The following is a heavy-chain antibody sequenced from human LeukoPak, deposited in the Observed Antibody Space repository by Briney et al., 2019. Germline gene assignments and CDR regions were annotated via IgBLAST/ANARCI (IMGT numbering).Heavy chain of an antibody. J-gene: IGHJ4*02. D-gene: IGHD4-17*01. CDR2: MNPNRGDT. V-gene: IGHV1-8*01. Sequence: ASVKVSCKASGYTFTSYDIHWVRQATGQGLEWMGRMNPNRGDTDYAQKFQGRVTMTRDTSISTAYMELSSLRSDDTAVYYCAGDTTGDYDYWGQGTLVTVSS. CDR1: GYTFTSYD. CDR3: AGDTTGDYDY.